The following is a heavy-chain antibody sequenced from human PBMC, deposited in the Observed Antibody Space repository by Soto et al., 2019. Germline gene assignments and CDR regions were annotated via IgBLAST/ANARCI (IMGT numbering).Heavy chain of an antibody. CDR2: INHSGST. V-gene: IGHV4-34*01. CDR1: GGSFSGYY. Sequence: PSETLSLTCGVYGGSFSGYYWSWIRQPPGKGLEWIGEINHSGSTNYNPSLKSRVTISVDTSKNQFSLKLSSVTAADTAVYYCARGLRARYYYDSSGYYYPSRFDYWGQGTLVTVSS. D-gene: IGHD3-22*01. CDR3: ARGLRARYYYDSSGYYYPSRFDY. J-gene: IGHJ4*02.